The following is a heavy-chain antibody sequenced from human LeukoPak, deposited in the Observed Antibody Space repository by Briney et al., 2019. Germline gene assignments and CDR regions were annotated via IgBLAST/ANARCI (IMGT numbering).Heavy chain of an antibody. CDR1: GFTFDDYV. CDR3: AKERGYSYAYEPNYYYYYGVDV. Sequence: LSGGSLRLSRAASGFTFDDYVMHWVRQAPGKGLEWVSLITWDGSSTSYADSVKGRFTVSRDNSKYSLYLQMNSLRAEDTALYYCAKERGYSYAYEPNYYYYYGVDVWGQGTTVTVSS. V-gene: IGHV3-43D*03. D-gene: IGHD5-18*01. CDR2: ITWDGSST. J-gene: IGHJ6*02.